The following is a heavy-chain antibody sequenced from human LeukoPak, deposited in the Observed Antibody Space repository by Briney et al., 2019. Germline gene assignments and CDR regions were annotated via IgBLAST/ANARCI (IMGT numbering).Heavy chain of an antibody. V-gene: IGHV7-4-1*02. D-gene: IGHD6-19*01. Sequence: ASVKVSCKASGYTFTSYTMNWVRQAPGQGLEWMGWINTNTGNPTYAQGFTGRFVSSLDTSVSTAYLQISSLKAEDTAVYYCARDQVAEGYYYGMDVWGQGTTVTVSS. CDR3: ARDQVAEGYYYGMDV. CDR1: GYTFTSYT. J-gene: IGHJ6*02. CDR2: INTNTGNP.